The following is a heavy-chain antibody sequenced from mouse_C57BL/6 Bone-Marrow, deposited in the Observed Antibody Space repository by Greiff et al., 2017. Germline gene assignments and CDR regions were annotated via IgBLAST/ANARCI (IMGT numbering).Heavy chain of an antibody. D-gene: IGHD1-1*01. J-gene: IGHJ3*01. CDR2: IWSGGST. CDR3: ARERNYDWFAY. Sequence: QVQLKESGPGLVQPSQSLSITCTVSGFSLTSYGVHWVRQSPGKGLEWLGVIWSGGSTDYNAAFISRLSISKDHPKNQVFFKMNSLQADETAIDYCARERNYDWFAYWGQGTLVTVSA. V-gene: IGHV2-2*01. CDR1: GFSLTSYG.